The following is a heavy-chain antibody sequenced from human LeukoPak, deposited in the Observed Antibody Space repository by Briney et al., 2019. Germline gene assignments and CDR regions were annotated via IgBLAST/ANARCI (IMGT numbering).Heavy chain of an antibody. D-gene: IGHD3-22*01. J-gene: IGHJ3*02. CDR1: GFTLSNHW. CDR3: ARVFFYYYDSSGYYYVRGNDAFDI. Sequence: GGSLRLSCAASGFTLSNHWMTWVRQVPGRGPEWVANVNRDGSETYYLDSVKGRFTISRDNAKNSLYLQMNSLRAEDTAVYYCARVFFYYYDSSGYYYVRGNDAFDIWGQGTMVTVSS. CDR2: VNRDGSET. V-gene: IGHV3-7*01.